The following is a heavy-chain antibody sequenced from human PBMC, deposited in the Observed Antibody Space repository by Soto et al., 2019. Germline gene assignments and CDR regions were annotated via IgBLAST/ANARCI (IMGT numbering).Heavy chain of an antibody. D-gene: IGHD2-21*02. V-gene: IGHV3-53*01. CDR1: GFTVSSNY. Sequence: PGGSLRLSCAASGFTVSSNYMSWVRQAPGKGLEWVSVIYSGGSTYYADSVKGRFTISRDNSKNALNLQMNSLRAEDTALYYCAKGDWETEVNYFDFWGQGTLVTVSS. J-gene: IGHJ4*02. CDR3: AKGDWETEVNYFDF. CDR2: IYSGGST.